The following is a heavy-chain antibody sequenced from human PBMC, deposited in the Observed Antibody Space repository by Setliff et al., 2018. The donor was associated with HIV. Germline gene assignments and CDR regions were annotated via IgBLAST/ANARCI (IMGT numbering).Heavy chain of an antibody. J-gene: IGHJ5*02. Sequence: GESLKISCRGSGYRFTDYWIGWVRQMPGKGLEWMGVIYPGGSDTRYNPSFQGQVAISADKSTSTAYLQWSSLKASDTAMYYCARRLYSSEAFDPWGQGTLVTVSS. D-gene: IGHD6-25*01. V-gene: IGHV5-51*01. CDR3: ARRLYSSEAFDP. CDR2: IYPGGSDT. CDR1: GYRFTDYW.